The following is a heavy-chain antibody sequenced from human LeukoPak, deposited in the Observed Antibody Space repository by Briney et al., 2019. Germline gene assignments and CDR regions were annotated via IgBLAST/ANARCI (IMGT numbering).Heavy chain of an antibody. CDR1: GFTFSSYA. J-gene: IGHJ4*02. CDR2: ISGSGGST. V-gene: IGHV3-23*01. D-gene: IGHD3-10*01. Sequence: GGSLRLSCAASGFTFSSYAMSWVRQAPGKGLEWVSAISGSGGSTYYADSVKGRFTIFRDNSKNTLYLQMNSLRAEDTAVYYCAKESLWFGEFPKSFDYWGQGTLVTVSS. CDR3: AKESLWFGEFPKSFDY.